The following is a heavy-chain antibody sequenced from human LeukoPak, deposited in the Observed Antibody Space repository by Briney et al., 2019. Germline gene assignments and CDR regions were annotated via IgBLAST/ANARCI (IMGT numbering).Heavy chain of an antibody. J-gene: IGHJ4*02. CDR2: THYSEST. V-gene: IGHV4-59*01. D-gene: IGHD6-19*01. Sequence: LRLSCAASGFAFSTSEMSWVRQAPGKGLEWIGYTHYSESTNYNPSLKSRVTISVDTSKSQFSLKLSSVTAADTAVYYCATGWYGDGGYWGQGILVTVSS. CDR1: GFAFSTSE. CDR3: ATGWYGDGGY.